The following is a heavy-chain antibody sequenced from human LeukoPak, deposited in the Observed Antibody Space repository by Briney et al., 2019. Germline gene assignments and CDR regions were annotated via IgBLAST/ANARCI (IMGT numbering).Heavy chain of an antibody. D-gene: IGHD2-15*01. CDR1: GFTFSSSA. CDR3: AKDRRYCSGGSCPDAFDI. Sequence: GSLRLSCAASGFTFSSSAMSWVRQAPGKGLEWVSAISGSGGSTYYADSVKGRFTISRDNSKNTLYLQMNSLRAEDTAVYYCAKDRRYCSGGSCPDAFDIWGQGTMVTVSS. CDR2: ISGSGGST. V-gene: IGHV3-23*01. J-gene: IGHJ3*02.